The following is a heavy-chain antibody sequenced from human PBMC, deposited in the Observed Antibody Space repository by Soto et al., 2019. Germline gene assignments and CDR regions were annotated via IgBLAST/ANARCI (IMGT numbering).Heavy chain of an antibody. CDR1: GFTFSSYA. D-gene: IGHD1-20*01. CDR2: ISYDGSNK. Sequence: QVQLVESGGGVVQPGRSLRLSCAASGFTFSSYAMHWVRQAPGKGLECVAVISYDGSNKYYADSVKGRFTISRDNSKNTLYLQMNSLRAEDTAVYYCARDGDNWNDSRYYYYGMDVWGQGTTVTVSS. CDR3: ARDGDNWNDSRYYYYGMDV. V-gene: IGHV3-30-3*01. J-gene: IGHJ6*02.